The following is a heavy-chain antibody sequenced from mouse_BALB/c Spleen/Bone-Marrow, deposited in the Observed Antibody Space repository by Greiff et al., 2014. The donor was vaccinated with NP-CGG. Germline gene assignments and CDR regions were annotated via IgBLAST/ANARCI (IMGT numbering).Heavy chain of an antibody. CDR3: AREGNGNLDY. CDR1: GYTFTDYA. V-gene: IGHV1S137*01. D-gene: IGHD2-1*01. Sequence: QVQLQQSGAELVRPGVSVKISCKGSGYTFTDYAMHWVKQSHAKSLEWIGVISTYYGDASYNQKFKGKATMTVDKFSSTAYMELARLTSEDSAIYYCAREGNGNLDYWGQGTTLTVSS. J-gene: IGHJ2*01. CDR2: ISTYYGDA.